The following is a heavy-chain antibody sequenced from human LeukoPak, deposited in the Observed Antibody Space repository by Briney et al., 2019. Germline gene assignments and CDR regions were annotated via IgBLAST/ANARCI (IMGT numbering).Heavy chain of an antibody. CDR2: IIPIFGTA. CDR1: GGTFSSYA. V-gene: IGHV1-69*13. Sequence: SVKVSCKASGGTFSSYAISWVRQAPGQGLEWMGGIIPIFGTANYAQKFQGRVTITADESTSTAYMELSSLRSEDTAVYYCASVPYYYDSSGYYYDYWGQGTLDTVSS. CDR3: ASVPYYYDSSGYYYDY. J-gene: IGHJ4*02. D-gene: IGHD3-22*01.